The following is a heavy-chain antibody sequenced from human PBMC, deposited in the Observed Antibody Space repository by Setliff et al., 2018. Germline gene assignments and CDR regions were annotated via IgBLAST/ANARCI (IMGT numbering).Heavy chain of an antibody. D-gene: IGHD3-10*01. CDR2: IFYSGDT. CDR3: ARDRSYYASGSFTKWFDY. V-gene: IGHV4-59*02. Sequence: SETLSLTCAVSGGSVTSHYWSWIRQPPGKGLEWIGFIFYSGDTNSNPSLKSRVTMSVDTSKNQSSLKLNSVTAADTATYYCARDRSYYASGSFTKWFDYWGQGALVTVSS. CDR1: GGSVTSHY. J-gene: IGHJ4*02.